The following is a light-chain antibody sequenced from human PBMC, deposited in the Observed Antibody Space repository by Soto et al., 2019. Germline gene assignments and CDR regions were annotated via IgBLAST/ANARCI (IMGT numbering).Light chain of an antibody. V-gene: IGLV2-11*01. CDR1: SSDVGGYNY. Sequence: QSVLTQPRSVSGSPGQSVTISCTGTSSDVGGYNYVSWYQQHPGKAPKLMIYDVTKRPSGVPDRFSASTSGTSASLAISGLRPEDEGDYHCAAWDDSVRGVVFGGGTKLTVL. CDR3: AAWDDSVRGVV. J-gene: IGLJ2*01. CDR2: DVT.